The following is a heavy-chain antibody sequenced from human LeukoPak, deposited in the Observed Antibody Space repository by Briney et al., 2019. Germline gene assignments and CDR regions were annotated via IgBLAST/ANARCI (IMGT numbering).Heavy chain of an antibody. Sequence: AGGSLRLSCAASGFTFSSYWMSWVRQAPGKGLEWVANIKQDGSEKYYVDSVKGRFTISRDNAKNTLYLQMNSLRAEDTAVYYCATSRRYCTNGVCYTGYFDYWGQGTLVTVSS. CDR1: GFTFSSYW. J-gene: IGHJ4*02. V-gene: IGHV3-7*01. CDR3: ATSRRYCTNGVCYTGYFDY. D-gene: IGHD2-8*01. CDR2: IKQDGSEK.